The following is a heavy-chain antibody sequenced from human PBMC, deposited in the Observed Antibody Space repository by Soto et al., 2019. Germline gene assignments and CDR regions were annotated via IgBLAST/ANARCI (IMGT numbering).Heavy chain of an antibody. J-gene: IGHJ5*02. Sequence: SETLSLTCTVSGGSISPYYWNWIRQPPGKGLEWIGYIFHTGATNYNPSLRSRVTMSLDTSKNQFSLNLRVVTAADTAIYYRARDLLEDQLLGWFDPWGQGTVVTVSS. CDR2: IFHTGAT. CDR1: GGSISPYY. CDR3: ARDLLEDQLLGWFDP. V-gene: IGHV4-59*01. D-gene: IGHD3-3*01.